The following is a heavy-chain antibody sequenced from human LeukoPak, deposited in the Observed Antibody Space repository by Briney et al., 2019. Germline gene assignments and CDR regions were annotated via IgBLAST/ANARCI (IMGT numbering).Heavy chain of an antibody. CDR2: ISGTGGST. Sequence: GGSLRLSCAASGFTFSNYVMSWVRQAPGKGLEWVSAISGTGGSTYYADSVKGRFTISRDNSKNTLYLQMNSLRAEDTAVYYCAKESGSYYVDWFDPWGQRTLVTVSS. CDR3: AKESGSYYVDWFDP. V-gene: IGHV3-23*01. J-gene: IGHJ5*02. D-gene: IGHD1-26*01. CDR1: GFTFSNYV.